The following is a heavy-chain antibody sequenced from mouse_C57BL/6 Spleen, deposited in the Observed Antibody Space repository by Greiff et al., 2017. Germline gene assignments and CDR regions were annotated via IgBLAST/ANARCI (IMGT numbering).Heavy chain of an antibody. D-gene: IGHD1-1*01. CDR3: AREGYYGSSPFAY. J-gene: IGHJ3*01. CDR2: ISDGGSYT. CDR1: GFTFSSYA. Sequence: EVKLVESGGGLVKPGGSLKLSCAASGFTFSSYAMSWVRQTPGKRLEWVATISDGGSYTYYPDNVKGRFTISRDNAKSTLYLQMSHLKSEDTAMYYCAREGYYGSSPFAYWGQGTLVTVSA. V-gene: IGHV5-4*01.